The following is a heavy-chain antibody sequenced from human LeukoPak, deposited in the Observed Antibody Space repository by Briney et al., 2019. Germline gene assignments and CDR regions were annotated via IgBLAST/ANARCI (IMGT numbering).Heavy chain of an antibody. CDR3: ARRHAYCGGDCYSDFYPLDAFDI. J-gene: IGHJ3*02. D-gene: IGHD2-21*02. CDR1: GYTFTSYG. V-gene: IGHV1-18*01. Sequence: ASVKVSCKASGYTFTSYGISWVRQAPGQGLEWMGWISAYNGNTNYAQKLQGRVTMTTDTSTSTAYMELRSLRSDDTAVYYCARRHAYCGGDCYSDFYPLDAFDIWGQGTMVTVSS. CDR2: ISAYNGNT.